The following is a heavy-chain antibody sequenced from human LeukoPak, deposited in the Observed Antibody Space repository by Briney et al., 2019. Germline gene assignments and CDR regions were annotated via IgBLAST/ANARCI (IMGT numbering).Heavy chain of an antibody. D-gene: IGHD3-10*01. CDR1: GYTFTSYG. V-gene: IGHV1-18*01. CDR3: ARRDLWFGGGYLDY. CDR2: ISAYNGNT. J-gene: IGHJ4*02. Sequence: ASVKVSCKASGYTFTSYGISWVRQAPGQGLEWMGWISAYNGNTNYAQKLQGRVTTTTDTSTSTAYMELRSLRSDDTAVYYCARRDLWFGGGYLDYWGQGTLVTVSS.